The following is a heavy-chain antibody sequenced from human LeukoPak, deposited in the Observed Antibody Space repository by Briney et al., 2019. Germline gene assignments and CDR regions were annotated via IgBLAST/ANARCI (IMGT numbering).Heavy chain of an antibody. J-gene: IGHJ4*02. V-gene: IGHV3-7*04. CDR3: ARDEHQYYHASSGRFDY. D-gene: IGHD3-22*01. Sequence: PGGSLRLSCAASGFTFSYYWMGWVRQAPGKGLEWVANVKQDGSEKHYVDSVKGRFTISRDNAKNSLYLQMNSMRAEDTAVYYCARDEHQYYHASSGRFDYWGQGILVTVSS. CDR1: GFTFSYYW. CDR2: VKQDGSEK.